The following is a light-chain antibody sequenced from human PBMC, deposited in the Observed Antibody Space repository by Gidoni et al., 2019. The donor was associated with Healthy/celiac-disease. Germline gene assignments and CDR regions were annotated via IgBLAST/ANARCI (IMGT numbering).Light chain of an antibody. CDR1: QSISSY. CDR2: AAS. Sequence: DIQMTHSPPSLSASVGERVTITFRASQSISSYFNCYQQKPGKAPKLLIYAASSLQSGVPSRFSGSGAGTDVTITISSLQPEDFATNYCQQSYSTRRGTFXQXTKVEIK. CDR3: QQSYSTRRGT. V-gene: IGKV1-39*01. J-gene: IGKJ1*01.